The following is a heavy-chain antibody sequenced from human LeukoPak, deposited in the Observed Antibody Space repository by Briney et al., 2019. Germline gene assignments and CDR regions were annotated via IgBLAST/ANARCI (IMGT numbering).Heavy chain of an antibody. J-gene: IGHJ4*02. CDR3: ARDESGYSYAFPFDY. D-gene: IGHD5-18*01. V-gene: IGHV4-39*07. CDR2: IYYSGST. Sequence: SETLSLTCTVSGGSISSSSYYWGWIRQPPGKGLEWIGSIYYSGSTYYNPSLKSRVTISVDTSKNQFSLKLSSVTAADTAVYYCARDESGYSYAFPFDYWGQGTLVTVSS. CDR1: GGSISSSSYY.